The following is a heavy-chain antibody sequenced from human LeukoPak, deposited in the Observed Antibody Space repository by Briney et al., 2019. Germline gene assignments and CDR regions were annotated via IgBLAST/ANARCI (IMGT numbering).Heavy chain of an antibody. CDR1: GFTLRNYA. CDR3: AKPLTGGGSWPPFDS. Sequence: GGSLRLSCAASGFTLRNYAMSWVRQAPGKGLEWVSSISSSSGYIYYADSVKGRFTISRDNAKRSLSLQMNSLRDEDTAVYYCAKPLTGGGSWPPFDSWGQGTLVTVSS. V-gene: IGHV3-21*04. CDR2: ISSSSGYI. J-gene: IGHJ4*02. D-gene: IGHD2-15*01.